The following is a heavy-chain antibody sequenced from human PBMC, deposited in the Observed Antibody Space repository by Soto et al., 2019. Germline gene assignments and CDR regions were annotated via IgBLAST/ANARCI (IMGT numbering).Heavy chain of an antibody. CDR3: ARDQYSYGYIFDY. CDR2: ISYDGSNK. V-gene: IGHV3-30-3*01. CDR1: GFTFSSYA. D-gene: IGHD5-18*01. J-gene: IGHJ4*02. Sequence: QVQLVESGGGVVQPGRSLRLSCAASGFTFSSYAMHWVRQAPGKGLEWVAVISYDGSNKYYADSVKGRFTISRDNSKNTLYLQMNSLRAEDTAVYYCARDQYSYGYIFDYWGLGTLVTVSS.